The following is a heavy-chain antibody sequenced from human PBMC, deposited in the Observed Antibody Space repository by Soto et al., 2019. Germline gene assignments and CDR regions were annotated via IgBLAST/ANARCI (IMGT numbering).Heavy chain of an antibody. CDR3: ARGCYDSRGQSNTFDV. V-gene: IGHV4-59*12. CDR1: GASITSSY. CDR2: VHHTGHT. Sequence: SETLSLTCTVSGASITSSYWSWIRQSSEKGLEWIGFVHHTGHTNYNPSLKGRVSISVDTSKNQFSLKLTSVTPADTAKYYCARGCYDSRGQSNTFDVWGRGTTVTVSS. J-gene: IGHJ3*01. D-gene: IGHD3-22*01.